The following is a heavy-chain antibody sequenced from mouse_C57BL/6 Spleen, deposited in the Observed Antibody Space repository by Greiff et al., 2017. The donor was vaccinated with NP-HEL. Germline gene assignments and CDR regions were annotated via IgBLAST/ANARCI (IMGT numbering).Heavy chain of an antibody. CDR1: GYTFTSYW. CDR2: INPSSGYT. D-gene: IGHD1-1*01. J-gene: IGHJ4*01. V-gene: IGHV1-7*01. CDR3: ARVPITTVVATKSAMDY. Sequence: QVQLQQSGAELAKPGASVKLSCKASGYTFTSYWMHWVKQRPGQGLEWIGYINPSSGYTKYNQKFKDKATLTADKSSSTAYMQLSSLTYEDSAVYFCARVPITTVVATKSAMDYWGQGTSVTVSS.